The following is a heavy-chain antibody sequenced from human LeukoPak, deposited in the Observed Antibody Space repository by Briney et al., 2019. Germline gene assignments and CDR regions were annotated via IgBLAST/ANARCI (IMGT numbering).Heavy chain of an antibody. V-gene: IGHV4-4*07. CDR2: IYTSGST. CDR1: GGSISSYY. Sequence: PSETLSLTCTVSGGSISSYYLSWVRQPAGKGLEWIGRIYTSGSTKYNPSLKSRVTMSVDTSKNQFSLKLSSVTAADTAVYYCARDLPYSSGWYGGRDAFDIWGEGTMVTVSS. D-gene: IGHD6-19*01. CDR3: ARDLPYSSGWYGGRDAFDI. J-gene: IGHJ3*02.